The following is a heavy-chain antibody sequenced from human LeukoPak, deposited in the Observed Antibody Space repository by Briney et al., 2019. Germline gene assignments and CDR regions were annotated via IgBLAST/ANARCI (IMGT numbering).Heavy chain of an antibody. CDR3: AKDLLNMVRGVKVVYYYYGMDV. V-gene: IGHV3-66*02. J-gene: IGHJ6*02. Sequence: GGSLRLSCAASGFTVSSNYMSWVRQAPGKGLEWVSVIYSGGSTYYADSVKGRFTISRDNSKNTLYLQMNSLRAEDTAVYYCAKDLLNMVRGVKVVYYYYGMDVWGQGTTVTVSS. D-gene: IGHD3-10*01. CDR1: GFTVSSNY. CDR2: IYSGGST.